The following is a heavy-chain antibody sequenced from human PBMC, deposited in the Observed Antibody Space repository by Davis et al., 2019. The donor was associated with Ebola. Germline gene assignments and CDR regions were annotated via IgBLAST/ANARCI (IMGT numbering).Heavy chain of an antibody. V-gene: IGHV1-69*13. Sequence: SVKVSCKASGGTYSSYAISWVRQAPGQGLDWMGGIIPIFGTANYAQKFQGRVTITADESTSTAYMELSSLRSEDTAVYYCARDGRRWPPKGLDYWGQGTLVTVSS. D-gene: IGHD5-24*01. CDR2: IIPIFGTA. J-gene: IGHJ4*02. CDR1: GGTYSSYA. CDR3: ARDGRRWPPKGLDY.